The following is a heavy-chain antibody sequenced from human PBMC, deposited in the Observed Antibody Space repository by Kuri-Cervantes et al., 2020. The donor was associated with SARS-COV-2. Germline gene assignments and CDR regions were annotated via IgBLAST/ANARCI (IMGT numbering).Heavy chain of an antibody. D-gene: IGHD3-22*01. CDR1: GFTFSSYA. CDR2: ISSNGGST. CDR3: AIPMIVVVIVGGSGKPNWFDP. J-gene: IGHJ5*02. Sequence: GGSLRLSCAASGFTFSSYAMHWVRQAPGKGLEYVSAISSNGGSTYYANSVKGRFTISRDNFKNTLYLQMGSLRAEDMAVYYCAIPMIVVVIVGGSGKPNWFDPWGQGTLVTVSS. V-gene: IGHV3-64*01.